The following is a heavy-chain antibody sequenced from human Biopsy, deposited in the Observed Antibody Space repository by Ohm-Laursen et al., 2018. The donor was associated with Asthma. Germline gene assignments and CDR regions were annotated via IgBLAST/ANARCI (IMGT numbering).Heavy chain of an antibody. CDR1: GGSINIGDYY. V-gene: IGHV4-31*11. CDR3: ARTTYGHDGFDP. Sequence: TLSLTCAVSGGSINIGDYYWSWIRQHPVKGLEWIGHIYYSGSTHYNPSLKSRVSISLDTSKNQFSLSLTSVTAADTAVYYCARTTYGHDGFDPWGQGTLVIVSS. D-gene: IGHD4-17*01. CDR2: IYYSGST. J-gene: IGHJ5*02.